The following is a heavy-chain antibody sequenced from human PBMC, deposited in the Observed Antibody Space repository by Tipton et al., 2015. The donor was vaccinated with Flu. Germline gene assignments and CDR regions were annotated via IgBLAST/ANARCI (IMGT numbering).Heavy chain of an antibody. D-gene: IGHD1-26*01. J-gene: IGHJ4*02. CDR1: GGSISSSY. V-gene: IGHV4-59*01. CDR2: IYSSGST. Sequence: TLSLTCTVSGGSISSSYLNWIRQPPGKGLEWIGYIYSSGSTNYNPSLKSRVTISADTSKNLFSLKLSSVTAADTAVYYCARGYSGSYHTPLYYWGQGTLVTVSS. CDR3: ARGYSGSYHTPLYY.